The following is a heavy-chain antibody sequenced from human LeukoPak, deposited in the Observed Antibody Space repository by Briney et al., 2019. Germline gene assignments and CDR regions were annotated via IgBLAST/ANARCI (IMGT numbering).Heavy chain of an antibody. Sequence: GGSLRLSCAASGFPFSAYSMNWVRQAPGKGLEWVSSISGSSSYMFYADSVRGRFTISRDNAKNSLYLQMNSLRAEDTAVYYCAKAYYDSSGYSYYFDYWGQGTLVTVSS. V-gene: IGHV3-21*01. D-gene: IGHD3-22*01. CDR1: GFPFSAYS. CDR2: ISGSSSYM. J-gene: IGHJ4*02. CDR3: AKAYYDSSGYSYYFDY.